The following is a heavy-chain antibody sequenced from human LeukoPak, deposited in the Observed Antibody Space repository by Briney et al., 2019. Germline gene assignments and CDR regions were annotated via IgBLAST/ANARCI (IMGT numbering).Heavy chain of an antibody. CDR1: GGSISSSSYY. CDR2: IYYSGST. V-gene: IGHV4-39*07. J-gene: IGHJ6*02. Sequence: PSETLSLTCTVSGGSISSSSYYWGWIGQPPGKGLEWIGSIYYSGSTYYNPSLKSRVTISVDTSKNQFSLKLSSVTAADTAVYYCARGKWEIYYYYGMDVWGQGTPVTVSS. CDR3: ARGKWEIYYYYGMDV. D-gene: IGHD1-26*01.